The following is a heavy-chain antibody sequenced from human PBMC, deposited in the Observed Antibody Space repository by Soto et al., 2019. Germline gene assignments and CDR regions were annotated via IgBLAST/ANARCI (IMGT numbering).Heavy chain of an antibody. CDR2: ISGSGGTT. D-gene: IGHD3-10*01. CDR3: AKNNLGYYLDY. CDR1: GFTFSNYA. V-gene: IGHV3-23*01. J-gene: IGHJ4*02. Sequence: EVQVLESGGGLVQPGGSLRLSCAASGFTFSNYAMSWVRQAPGKGLEWVSSISGSGGTTYYADSVKGRLTLSRDNSKNTLYLQMNSMIVEVTAVYYCAKNNLGYYLDYWGQGTLVTVSS.